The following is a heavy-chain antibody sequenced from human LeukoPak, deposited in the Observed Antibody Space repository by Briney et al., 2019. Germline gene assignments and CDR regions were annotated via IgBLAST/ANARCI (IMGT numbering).Heavy chain of an antibody. CDR1: GFTFDDYA. V-gene: IGHV3-9*01. CDR2: ISWNSGSI. CDR3: AKDRGSGSYSHYYFDY. Sequence: GGSLRLSCAASGFTFDDYAMHWVRQAPGKGVEWVSGISWNSGSIGYADSVKGRFTISRDNAKNSLYLQMNSLRAEDTALYYCAKDRGSGSYSHYYFDYWGQGTLVTVSS. J-gene: IGHJ4*02. D-gene: IGHD1-26*01.